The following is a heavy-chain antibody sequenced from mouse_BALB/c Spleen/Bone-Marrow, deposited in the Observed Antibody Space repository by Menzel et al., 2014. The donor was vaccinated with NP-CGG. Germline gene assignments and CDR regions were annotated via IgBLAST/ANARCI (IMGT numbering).Heavy chain of an antibody. V-gene: IGHV14-3*02. CDR1: GFNIKDTY. D-gene: IGHD4-1*01. CDR2: IDPANGNT. J-gene: IGHJ4*01. Sequence: VQLQQSGAELVKPGASVKLSCTASGFNIKDTYMRWVKQRPEQGLEWIGRIDPANGNTKYDPKFQGKATITADTSSSTAYLQRSSLTSEDTAVYYCARWEYYAMDYWGQGTSVTVSS. CDR3: ARWEYYAMDY.